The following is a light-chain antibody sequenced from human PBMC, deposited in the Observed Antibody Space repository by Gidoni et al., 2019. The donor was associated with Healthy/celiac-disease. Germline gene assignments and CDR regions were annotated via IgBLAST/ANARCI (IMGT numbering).Light chain of an antibody. CDR1: QRLMHSNGYNY. CDR2: WGS. CDR3: MQALQTPYT. J-gene: IGKJ2*01. Sequence: DIVMTQSPRSLPVTPGEPASISCRSSQRLMHSNGYNYLDWYLQKPGQSPQLLIYWGSNRASGVPDRFSGSGSGTDFTLKISRVETEDVGVYYCMQALQTPYTFGQGTKLEIK. V-gene: IGKV2-28*01.